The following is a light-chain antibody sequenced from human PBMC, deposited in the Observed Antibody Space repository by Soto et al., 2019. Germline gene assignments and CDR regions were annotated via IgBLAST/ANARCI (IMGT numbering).Light chain of an antibody. V-gene: IGLV2-11*01. J-gene: IGLJ2*01. CDR3: CSYGGSYDVV. Sequence: QSALTQPRSVSGSPGQSVTISCTGTSSDVGGYNYVSWYQQHPGKAPKLMIYDVSKRPSGVPDRFSGSKSGNTASLTISGLQAEDEADYYCCSYGGSYDVVFGGGTQLTVL. CDR2: DVS. CDR1: SSDVGGYNY.